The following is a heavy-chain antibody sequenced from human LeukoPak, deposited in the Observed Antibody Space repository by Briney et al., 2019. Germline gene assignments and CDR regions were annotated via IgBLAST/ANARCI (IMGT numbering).Heavy chain of an antibody. CDR1: GGSISSSSYY. V-gene: IGHV4-39*01. Sequence: PSETLSLACTVSGGSISSSSYYWGWIRQPPGKGLEWIGSIYYSGSTYYNLSLKSRVTISVDTSKNQFSLKLSSVTAADTAVYYCARLRESNYCDDWGQGTLVTVSS. CDR2: IYYSGST. D-gene: IGHD5-24*01. CDR3: ARLRESNYCDD. J-gene: IGHJ4*02.